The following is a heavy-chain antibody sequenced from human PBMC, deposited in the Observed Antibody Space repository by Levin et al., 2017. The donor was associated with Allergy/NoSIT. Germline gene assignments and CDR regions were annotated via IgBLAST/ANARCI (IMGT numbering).Heavy chain of an antibody. CDR3: ARHKAAEGFSNSYSGSDS. D-gene: IGHD6-13*01. J-gene: IGHJ4*02. CDR2: LYYGGSI. Sequence: KASETLSLTCTVSGVSISSSTDYWVWIRQPPGTGLEWIGTLYYGGSIFYNPSLESRVTISVDTSDNRLSLTLTSVTAADTAVYYCARHKAAEGFSNSYSGSDSWGQGTLVTVSS. V-gene: IGHV4-39*01. CDR1: GVSISSSTDY.